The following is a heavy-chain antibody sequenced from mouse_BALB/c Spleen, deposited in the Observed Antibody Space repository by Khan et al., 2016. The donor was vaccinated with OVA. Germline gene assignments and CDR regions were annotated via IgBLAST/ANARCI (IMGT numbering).Heavy chain of an antibody. V-gene: IGHV5-9-3*01. CDR1: GFTFSTYA. D-gene: IGHD2-1*01. CDR2: ISSDGDYT. J-gene: IGHJ3*01. Sequence: EVELVESGGGLVKPGGSLKLSCAASGFTFSTYAMSWVRQTPEKRLEWVATISSDGDYTYYPDSVKGRFTISRDNAKNTLHLQMSSLRSEDTAMYYWARSPYGNFAYWGQGTLVTVAA. CDR3: ARSPYGNFAY.